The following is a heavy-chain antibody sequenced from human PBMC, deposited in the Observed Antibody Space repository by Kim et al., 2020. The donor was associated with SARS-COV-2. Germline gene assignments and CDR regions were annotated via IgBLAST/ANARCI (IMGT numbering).Heavy chain of an antibody. V-gene: IGHV3-23*01. D-gene: IGHD6-6*01. CDR3: AKGHITARLSWDY. Sequence: GGSLRLSCAVSGVTFDTYAMSWVRQAPGKGLEWVSGISYHGRDTDYADSVKGRFTISRDNSKNTLYLQMNSLRAEDTAVYFCAKGHITARLSWDYWGQGTLVTVSS. J-gene: IGHJ4*02. CDR1: GVTFDTYA. CDR2: ISYHGRDT.